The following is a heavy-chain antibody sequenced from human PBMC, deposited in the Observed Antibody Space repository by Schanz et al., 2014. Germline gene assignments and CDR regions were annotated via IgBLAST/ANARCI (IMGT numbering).Heavy chain of an antibody. V-gene: IGHV3-66*01. CDR3: ARVHHYDPSGWGYFDY. CDR2: IYSGIGA. CDR1: GFTVSSNH. D-gene: IGHD3-22*01. J-gene: IGHJ4*02. Sequence: EGQLAESGGGLVQPGGSLRLSCAVSGFTVSSNHMSWVRQAPGKGLEWVSVIYSGIGAYYADSVKDRFTVSRDNSKNTVYLQVIRLRAVDTAVYYCARVHHYDPSGWGYFDYWGQGTLVTVSS.